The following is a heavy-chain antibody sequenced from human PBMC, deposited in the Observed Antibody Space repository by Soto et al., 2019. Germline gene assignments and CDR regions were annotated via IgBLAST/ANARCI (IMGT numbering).Heavy chain of an antibody. CDR3: ARDDYYYDSSGLSVHRGDAFDI. CDR1: GFTFSSYA. J-gene: IGHJ3*02. CDR2: ISYDGSNK. V-gene: IGHV3-30-3*01. Sequence: GGSLRLSCAASGFTFSSYAMHWVRQAPGKGLEWVAVISYDGSNKYYADSVKGRFTISRDNSKNTLYLQMNSLRAEDTAVYYCARDDYYYDSSGLSVHRGDAFDIWGQGTMVTVSS. D-gene: IGHD3-22*01.